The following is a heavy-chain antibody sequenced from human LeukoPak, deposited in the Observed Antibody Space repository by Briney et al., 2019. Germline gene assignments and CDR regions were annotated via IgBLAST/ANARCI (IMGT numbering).Heavy chain of an antibody. V-gene: IGHV3-21*01. J-gene: IGHJ4*02. CDR2: ISSSSSYI. Sequence: GGSLRLSCAASGFTFSGYSMNWVRQAPGKGLEWVSSISSSSSYIYYADSVKGRFTISRDNAKNSLYLQMNSLRAEDTAVYYCARDNVVRGAPEFDYWGQGTLVTVSS. D-gene: IGHD3-10*01. CDR1: GFTFSGYS. CDR3: ARDNVVRGAPEFDY.